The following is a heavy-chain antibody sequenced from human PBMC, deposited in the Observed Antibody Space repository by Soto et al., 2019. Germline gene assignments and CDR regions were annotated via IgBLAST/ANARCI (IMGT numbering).Heavy chain of an antibody. Sequence: VQLVQSAAEVKKPGSSVKISCKASGGTFSSYTISWVRQAPCQRLAWMGTIFPILDITNYAQNFQVRITTTADRSTNTAYMDLNSRRAEDTAVYYCAGGGLLNILTGHDISGGYYHEMDVWGQGTTVSVSS. J-gene: IGHJ6*02. V-gene: IGHV1-69*02. CDR1: GGTFSSYT. CDR2: IFPILDIT. D-gene: IGHD3-9*01. CDR3: AGGGLLNILTGHDISGGYYHEMDV.